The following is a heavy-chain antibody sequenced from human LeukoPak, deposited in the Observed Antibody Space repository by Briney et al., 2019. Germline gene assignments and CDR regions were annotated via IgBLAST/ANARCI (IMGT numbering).Heavy chain of an antibody. CDR3: AKDSTRGYSGYEYYFDY. CDR1: GFTFSSYG. Sequence: GGSLRLSCAASGFTFSSYGMHWVRQAPGKGLEWVAFIRYDGSNKYYADSVKGRFTISRDNSKNTLYLQMNSLRAEDTAVYYCAKDSTRGYSGYEYYFDYWGQGTLVTVSS. D-gene: IGHD5-12*01. V-gene: IGHV3-30*02. J-gene: IGHJ4*02. CDR2: IRYDGSNK.